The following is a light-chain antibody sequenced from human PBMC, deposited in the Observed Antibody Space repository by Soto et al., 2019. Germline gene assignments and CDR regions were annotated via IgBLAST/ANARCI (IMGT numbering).Light chain of an antibody. V-gene: IGKV3-15*01. CDR3: QQYNNWPRT. CDR2: GAS. CDR1: QSVSSN. J-gene: IGKJ1*01. Sequence: EIVLTQSPGTLSLSPGESAPLSCLASQSVSSNLAWYQQKPGQAPRLLIYGASTRATGIPARFSGSGSGTEFTLTISSLQSEDFAVYYCQQYNNWPRTFGQGTKVDIK.